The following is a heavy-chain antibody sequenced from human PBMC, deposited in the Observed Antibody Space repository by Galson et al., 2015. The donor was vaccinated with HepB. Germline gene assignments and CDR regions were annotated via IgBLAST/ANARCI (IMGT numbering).Heavy chain of an antibody. D-gene: IGHD2-21*01. CDR1: GFTFSSYA. Sequence: SLRLSCAASGFTFSSYAMHWVRQAPGKGLEYVSAISSNGGSTYYADSVKGRFTISRDNAKNSLYLQMNSLRAEDTAVYYCASLWPLEHYYYYYGMDVWGQGTTATVSS. J-gene: IGHJ6*02. CDR2: ISSNGGST. V-gene: IGHV3-64*04. CDR3: ASLWPLEHYYYYYGMDV.